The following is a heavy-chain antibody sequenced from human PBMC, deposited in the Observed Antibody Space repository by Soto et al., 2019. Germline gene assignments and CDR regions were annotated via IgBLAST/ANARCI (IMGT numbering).Heavy chain of an antibody. CDR3: ARESKNDTSGYPPWFVP. CDR2: IYYSGST. J-gene: IGHJ5*02. Sequence: QVQLQESGPGLVKPSQTLSLTCTVSVASISSGGYYWSWIRQHPGEGLEWIGYIYYSGSTSYNPSLKSRVTISVDTSKNQFSLKLSSVTDADTAVYYCARESKNDTSGYPPWFVPWGQGTLVTVSS. CDR1: VASISSGGYY. V-gene: IGHV4-31*03. D-gene: IGHD3-22*01.